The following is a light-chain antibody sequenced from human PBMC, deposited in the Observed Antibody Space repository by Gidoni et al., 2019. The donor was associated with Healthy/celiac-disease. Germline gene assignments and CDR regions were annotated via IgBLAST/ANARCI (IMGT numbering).Light chain of an antibody. J-gene: IGKJ3*01. CDR2: AAS. CDR3: QKYNSAPPFT. V-gene: IGKV1-27*01. Sequence: DIQIPQSPSSLSASVGDRVTITCRASQGISNYLAWYQQKPGKVPKLLIYAASTLQSGVPSRFSGSGSGTDFTLTISSLQPEDVATYYCQKYNSAPPFTFGPGTKVDIK. CDR1: QGISNY.